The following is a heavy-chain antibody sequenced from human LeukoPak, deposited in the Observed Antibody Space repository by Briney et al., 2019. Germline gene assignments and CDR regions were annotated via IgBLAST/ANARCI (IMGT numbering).Heavy chain of an antibody. CDR3: ARGRGYSSSSRFDY. J-gene: IGHJ4*02. CDR2: IYYSGST. Sequence: PSQTLSLTCTVSGGSISSSDYYWSWIRQPPGKGLEWIGYIYYSGSTYYNPSLKSRVTISVDTSKNQFSLKLSSVTAADTAVYYCARGRGYSSSSRFDYWGQGTLVTVSS. CDR1: GGSISSSDYY. D-gene: IGHD6-6*01. V-gene: IGHV4-30-4*08.